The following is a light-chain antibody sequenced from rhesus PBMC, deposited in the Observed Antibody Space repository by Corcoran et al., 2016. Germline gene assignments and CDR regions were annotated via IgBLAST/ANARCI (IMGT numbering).Light chain of an antibody. CDR1: ENVNNY. CDR3: QQGNRTPFT. V-gene: IGKV1-74*01. J-gene: IGKJ3*01. CDR2: KAS. Sequence: DIQMTQSPSSLSASVGDRVTITCRASENVNNYLNWYQQKPGKAPKLLIYKASTLQSGVPSRFSGSGPGTDYTFTISSLQPEDGETNYWQQGNRTPFTFGPGTKLDIK.